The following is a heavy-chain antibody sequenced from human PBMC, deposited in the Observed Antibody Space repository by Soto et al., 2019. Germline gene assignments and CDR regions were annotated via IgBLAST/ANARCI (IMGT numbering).Heavy chain of an antibody. Sequence: PSETLSLTCTVSGGSISSYYWSWIRQPPGKGLEWIGYIYYSGSTNYNPSLKSRVTISVDTSKNQFSLKLSSVTAAGTAVYYCARDCSGGSCYDYWGQGTLVTVSS. J-gene: IGHJ4*02. CDR2: IYYSGST. V-gene: IGHV4-59*01. CDR1: GGSISSYY. CDR3: ARDCSGGSCYDY. D-gene: IGHD2-15*01.